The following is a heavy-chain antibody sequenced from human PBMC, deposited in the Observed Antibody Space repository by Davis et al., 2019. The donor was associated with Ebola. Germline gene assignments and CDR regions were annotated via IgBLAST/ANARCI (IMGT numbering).Heavy chain of an antibody. D-gene: IGHD4-17*01. V-gene: IGHV4-61*05. CDR2: IYYSGST. J-gene: IGHJ5*02. Sequence: MPSETLSLTCTVSGDSISSSSYYWSWIRQPPGKGLEWIGYIYYSGSTNYNPSLKSRVTISVDTSKNQFSLKLSSVTAADTAVYYCARLTRLSMTTVKTGWFDPWGQGTLVTVSS. CDR1: GDSISSSSYY. CDR3: ARLTRLSMTTVKTGWFDP.